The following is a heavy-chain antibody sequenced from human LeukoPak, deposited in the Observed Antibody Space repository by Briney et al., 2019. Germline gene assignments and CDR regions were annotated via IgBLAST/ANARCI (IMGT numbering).Heavy chain of an antibody. D-gene: IGHD6-13*01. V-gene: IGHV4-61*08. Sequence: PSQTLSLTCTVSGGSISSGDYYWSWIRQPPGKGLEWIGYIYYSGSTNYNPSLKSRVTISVDTSKNQFSLKLSSVTAADTAVYYCARVGEKDSSSWYAKDSFDYWGQGTLVTVSS. CDR2: IYYSGST. CDR1: GGSISSGDYY. CDR3: ARVGEKDSSSWYAKDSFDY. J-gene: IGHJ4*02.